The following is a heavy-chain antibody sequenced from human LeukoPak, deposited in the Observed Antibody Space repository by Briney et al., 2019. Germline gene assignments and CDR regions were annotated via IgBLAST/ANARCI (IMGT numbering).Heavy chain of an antibody. J-gene: IGHJ5*02. V-gene: IGHV4-39*01. CDR2: IYCSGST. CDR3: ARHAKYWATWGAHHLYNWFDP. D-gene: IGHD2/OR15-2a*01. CDR1: GGSISSSSYY. Sequence: SETLSLTCTVSGGSISSSSYYWGWIRQPPGKGLEWIGSIYCSGSTYYNPSLKSRVTISVDTSKNQFSLKLSSVTAADTAVYYCARHAKYWATWGAHHLYNWFDPWGQGTLVTVSS.